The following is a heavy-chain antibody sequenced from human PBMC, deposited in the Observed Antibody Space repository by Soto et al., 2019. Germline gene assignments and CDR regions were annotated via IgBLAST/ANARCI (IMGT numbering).Heavy chain of an antibody. CDR3: ARGSADAGTAAIDH. D-gene: IGHD1-1*01. Sequence: EVQLVESGGGLVKPGGSLRLSCAASGFTFSNYNMNWVRQAPGKGLEWVSSISSSSSYIYYADSVKGRFTISRDNAKNSLYLQMNSLRAEDTAVYYCARGSADAGTAAIDHWGQGTLVTVSS. CDR1: GFTFSNYN. CDR2: ISSSSSYI. J-gene: IGHJ4*02. V-gene: IGHV3-21*01.